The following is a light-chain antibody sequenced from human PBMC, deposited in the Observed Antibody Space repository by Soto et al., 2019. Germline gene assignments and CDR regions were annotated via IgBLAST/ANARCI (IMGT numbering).Light chain of an antibody. CDR3: QQYDNWPPWT. J-gene: IGKJ1*01. CDR1: QSVSTS. Sequence: EIVMTQSPATLSVSPGERATLSCRASQSVSTSLAWYQQKPGQAPRLLIYGASTRATGIPARFSGSGSGTEFTLTIGRLQSEDFAVYYCQQYDNWPPWTFGQGTKVELK. CDR2: GAS. V-gene: IGKV3-15*01.